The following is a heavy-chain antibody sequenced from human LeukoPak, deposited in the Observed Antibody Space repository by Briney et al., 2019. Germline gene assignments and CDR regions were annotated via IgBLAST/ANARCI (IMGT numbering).Heavy chain of an antibody. V-gene: IGHV3-53*05. J-gene: IGHJ4*02. Sequence: PGGSLRLTCAASGFTVSSNYMSWVRQAPGKGLEWVSVIYSDTKTNYADSVKGRFTISRDNSKNTLYLQMNSLRAEDTAVYYCARENSGYDSGLDYWGQGTLVTVSS. CDR1: GFTVSSNY. CDR3: ARENSGYDSGLDY. CDR2: IYSDTKT. D-gene: IGHD5-12*01.